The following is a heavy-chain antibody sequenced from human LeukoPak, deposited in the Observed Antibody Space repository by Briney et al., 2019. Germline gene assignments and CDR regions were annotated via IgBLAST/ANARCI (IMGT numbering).Heavy chain of an antibody. CDR2: IIPILGIA. CDR3: ASTIFGVVTPRWFDP. D-gene: IGHD3-3*01. J-gene: IGHJ5*02. CDR1: GGTFSSYA. Sequence: SVKVSCKASGGTFSSYAISWVRQAPGQGLEWMGRIIPILGIANYAQKFQGRVTITADKSTSTAYMELSSLRSVDTAVYYCASTIFGVVTPRWFDPWGQGTLVTVSS. V-gene: IGHV1-69*04.